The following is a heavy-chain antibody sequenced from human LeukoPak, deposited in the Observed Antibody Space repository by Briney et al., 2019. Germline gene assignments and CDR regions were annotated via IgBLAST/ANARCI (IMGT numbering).Heavy chain of an antibody. D-gene: IGHD3-10*01. CDR3: ARGPSIFMVRAVNDY. Sequence: ASVKVSCKASGYTFTGYYMHWVRQAPGQGLEWMGWINPNSGGTNYAQKFQGRVTMTRDTSISTAYMELSRLRSDDTAVYYCARGPSIFMVRAVNDYWGQGTLVTVSS. V-gene: IGHV1-2*02. CDR1: GYTFTGYY. CDR2: INPNSGGT. J-gene: IGHJ4*02.